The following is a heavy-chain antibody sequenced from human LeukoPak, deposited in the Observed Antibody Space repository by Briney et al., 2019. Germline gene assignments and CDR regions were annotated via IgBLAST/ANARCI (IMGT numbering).Heavy chain of an antibody. CDR3: ATDLIGLYGSGSFDY. V-gene: IGHV1-46*01. J-gene: IGHJ4*02. CDR2: FNPSGGST. Sequence: ASVKVSCKASGYTFTNYYMHWLRQAPGQGLEWVGVFNPSGGSTSYAQKFQGRVTMTRDTSTSTVYMELSSLRSEDTAVYYCATDLIGLYGSGSFDYWGQGTLVTVSS. D-gene: IGHD3-10*01. CDR1: GYTFTNYY.